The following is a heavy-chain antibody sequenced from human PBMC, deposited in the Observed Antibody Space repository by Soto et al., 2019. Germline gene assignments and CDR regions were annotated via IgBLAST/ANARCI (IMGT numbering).Heavy chain of an antibody. CDR3: ARTLHSSSWYSMIAYFDY. Sequence: GGSLRLSCAASGFTFSSYAMHWVRQAPGKGLEWVAVISYDGSNKYYADSVKGRFTISRDNSKNTLYLQMNSLRAEGTAVYYCARTLHSSSWYSMIAYFDYWGQGTLVTVSS. CDR1: GFTFSSYA. V-gene: IGHV3-30-3*01. J-gene: IGHJ4*02. D-gene: IGHD6-13*01. CDR2: ISYDGSNK.